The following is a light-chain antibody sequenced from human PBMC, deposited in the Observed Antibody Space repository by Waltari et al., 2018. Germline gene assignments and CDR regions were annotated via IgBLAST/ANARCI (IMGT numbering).Light chain of an antibody. CDR2: EVN. Sequence: QSALTQPASVSGSPGQSITISCTGTSSDVGSSDLVSWYQQHPGKAPKLMIYEVNKRPSGVSHRFSGSRSGNTASLTISGLQAEDEADYHCCSYAGNCTVVFGGGTKLTVL. J-gene: IGLJ2*01. V-gene: IGLV2-23*02. CDR3: CSYAGNCTVV. CDR1: SSDVGSSDL.